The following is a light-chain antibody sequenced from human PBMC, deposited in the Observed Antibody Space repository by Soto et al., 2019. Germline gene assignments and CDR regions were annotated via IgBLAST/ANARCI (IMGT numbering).Light chain of an antibody. Sequence: QPVLTQPPSASASLGASVTLTYTLSSGYSNYKVDWYQQRPGKGPRFVMRVGTGGIVGSKGGGIPDRFSVLGSGLNRYLTFKSIQEEDGSDYHCGADHGSGSNFVSYVFGTGTKLTVL. V-gene: IGLV9-49*01. CDR1: SGYSNYK. CDR3: GADHGSGSNFVSYV. CDR2: VGTGGIVG. J-gene: IGLJ1*01.